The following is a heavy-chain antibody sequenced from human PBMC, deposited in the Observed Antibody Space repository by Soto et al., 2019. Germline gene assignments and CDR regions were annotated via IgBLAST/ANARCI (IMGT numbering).Heavy chain of an antibody. CDR1: GYTFTTYG. CDR2: ISGYNRDI. D-gene: IGHD2-2*01. Sequence: QAPMVQAGAEVKKPWASVKVSCRTSGYTFTTYGVSWVREAPGQGLEWMGWISGYNRDITYAERLKGRLTLTTATSTSTGYMDLRNLRAEDTAVYFCARDVGRLSLCSTSSWYLGAWGQGTLVTVSS. V-gene: IGHV1-18*01. J-gene: IGHJ5*02. CDR3: ARDVGRLSLCSTSSWYLGA.